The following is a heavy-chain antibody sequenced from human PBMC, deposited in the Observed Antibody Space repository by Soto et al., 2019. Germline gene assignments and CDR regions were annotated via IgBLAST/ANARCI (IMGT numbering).Heavy chain of an antibody. CDR1: GFTFSRDW. V-gene: IGHV3-15*01. D-gene: IGHD1-26*01. J-gene: IGHJ4*02. CDR2: IKSRVDDGTT. CDR3: GWALDYHSGSCIDD. Sequence: EVQLVESGGGLVKPWGSLRLSFVASGFTFSRDWMSWVRQAPGKGLEWFGRIKSRVDDGTTDYATPVKGRFTISRDDSGDIRYLQMNILTIYDTSLYYCGWALDYHSGSCIDDWGQGTLVIVSS.